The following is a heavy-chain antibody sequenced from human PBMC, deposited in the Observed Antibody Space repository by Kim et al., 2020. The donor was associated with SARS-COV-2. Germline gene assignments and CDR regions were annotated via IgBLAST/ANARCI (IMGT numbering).Heavy chain of an antibody. CDR3: ARDQLRMETMKYYYYYYGMDV. D-gene: IGHD3-22*01. V-gene: IGHV4-59*01. J-gene: IGHJ6*02. CDR2: IYYSGST. Sequence: SETLSLTCTVSGGSISSYYWSWIRQPPGKGLEWIGYIYYSGSTNYNPSLKSRVTISVDTSKNQFSLKLSSVTAADTAVYYCARDQLRMETMKYYYYYYGMDVWGQGTTVTVSS. CDR1: GGSISSYY.